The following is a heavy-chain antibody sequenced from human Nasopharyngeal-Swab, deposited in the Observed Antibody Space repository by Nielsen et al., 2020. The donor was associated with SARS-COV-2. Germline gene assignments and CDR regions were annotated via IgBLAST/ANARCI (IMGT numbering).Heavy chain of an antibody. Sequence: SVKVSCKASGFTFTSSAVQWVRQARGQRLEWIGWIVVDSGNTNYAQKFQERVTITRDMSTSTAYMELSSLRSEDTAVYYCADLGYCSGGSCNDAFDIWGQGTMVTVSS. D-gene: IGHD2-15*01. CDR2: IVVDSGNT. V-gene: IGHV1-58*01. J-gene: IGHJ3*02. CDR3: ADLGYCSGGSCNDAFDI. CDR1: GFTFTSSA.